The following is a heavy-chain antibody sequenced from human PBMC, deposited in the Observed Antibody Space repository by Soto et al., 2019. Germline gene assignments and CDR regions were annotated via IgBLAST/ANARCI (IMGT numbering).Heavy chain of an antibody. Sequence: SVKVSCKASGGTFSSYAISWVRQAPGQGLEWMGGIIPIFGTANYAQKFQGRVTITADKSTSTAYMELSSLRSEDTAVYYCASRYYDSSGYPTWGQGTLVTVSS. CDR3: ASRYYDSSGYPT. CDR1: GGTFSSYA. J-gene: IGHJ5*02. D-gene: IGHD3-22*01. V-gene: IGHV1-69*06. CDR2: IIPIFGTA.